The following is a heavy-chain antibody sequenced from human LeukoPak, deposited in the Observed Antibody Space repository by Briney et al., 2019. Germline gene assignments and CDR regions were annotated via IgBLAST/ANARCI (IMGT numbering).Heavy chain of an antibody. J-gene: IGHJ4*02. V-gene: IGHV3-21*01. Sequence: GGSLRLSCAASGFTLITYTMSWVRQAPGKGLEWVSSISSSSTYIYYADSVKGRFTISRDNAKNSLYLQMSSLRAEDTAVYYCARVIGDYAYFDYWGQGTLVTVSS. CDR2: ISSSSTYI. D-gene: IGHD4-17*01. CDR1: GFTLITYT. CDR3: ARVIGDYAYFDY.